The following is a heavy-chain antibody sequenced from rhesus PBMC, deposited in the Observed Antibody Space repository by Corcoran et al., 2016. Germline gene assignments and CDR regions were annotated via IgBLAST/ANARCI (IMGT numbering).Heavy chain of an antibody. CDR3: TRGTTVAATYGLDS. CDR2: ISWNSGTI. J-gene: IGHJ6*01. D-gene: IGHD4-29*01. CDR1: GFTFDDYA. V-gene: IGHV3-134*01. Sequence: DVQLVESGGGLVKPGGSLRLSCAASGFTFDDYALSWVRQAPGMGLEWVSRISWNSGTIYYADSVKGRFTISRDNAKNSLFLQMDRLRAEDTAVYYCTRGTTVAATYGLDSWGQGVVVTVSS.